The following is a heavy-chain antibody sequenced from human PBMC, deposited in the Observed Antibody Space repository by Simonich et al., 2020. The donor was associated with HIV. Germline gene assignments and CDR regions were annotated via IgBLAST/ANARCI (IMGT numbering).Heavy chain of an antibody. Sequence: QVQLVQSGAEVKKPGASVKVSCKASVYTFTRYGISWVRQAPGQGVEWKGGISANNGKTNNAQKLQGRVTMTTATSTSTAYRELRSLRSDDTAVYYWARDTGTLYRSDSRSVSNWFDPWGQGTLVTVSS. CDR2: ISANNGKT. D-gene: IGHD3-10*01. CDR1: VYTFTRYG. V-gene: IGHV1-18*01. J-gene: IGHJ5*02. CDR3: ARDTGTLYRSDSRSVSNWFDP.